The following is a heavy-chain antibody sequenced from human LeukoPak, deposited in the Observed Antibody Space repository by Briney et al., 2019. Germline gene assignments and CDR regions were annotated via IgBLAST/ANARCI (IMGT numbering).Heavy chain of an antibody. CDR2: INHSGST. J-gene: IGHJ4*02. CDR3: ARLVGEYFGSGSYNIDY. Sequence: SETLSLTCAVYGGSFSGYYWSWIRQPPGKGLEWIGEINHSGSTNYNPSLKSRVTISADTSKNEFSLKLSSVTAADTAVYYCARLVGEYFGSGSYNIDYWGQGTLVTVSS. V-gene: IGHV4-34*01. CDR1: GGSFSGYY. D-gene: IGHD3-10*01.